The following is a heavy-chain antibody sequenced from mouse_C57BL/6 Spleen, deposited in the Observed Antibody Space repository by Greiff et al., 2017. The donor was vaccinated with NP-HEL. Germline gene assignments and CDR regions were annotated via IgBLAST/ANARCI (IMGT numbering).Heavy chain of an antibody. Sequence: EVQLQQSGPELVKPGASVKISCKASGYTFTDYYMNWVKQSHGKSLEWIGDINPNNGGTSYNQKFKGKATLTVDKSSSTAYMELRSLTSEDSAVYYCAWLLPAYWGQGTLVTVSA. CDR3: AWLLPAY. CDR2: INPNNGGT. V-gene: IGHV1-26*01. J-gene: IGHJ3*01. CDR1: GYTFTDYY. D-gene: IGHD2-3*01.